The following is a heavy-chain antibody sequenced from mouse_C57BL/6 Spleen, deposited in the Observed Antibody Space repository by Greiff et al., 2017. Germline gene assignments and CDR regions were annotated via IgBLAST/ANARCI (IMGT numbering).Heavy chain of an antibody. J-gene: IGHJ2*01. D-gene: IGHD1-2*01. Sequence: VQLKEAGGGLVKPGGSLKLSCAASGFTFSDYGLHWVRQAPGKGLEWVAYISSGSSPINYADTVKGRFTISRENAKITLFLQMTSLRSEDTAMYYCARRTAPYYFDYWGKGTTLTVSS. CDR2: ISSGSSPI. CDR3: ARRTAPYYFDY. V-gene: IGHV5-17*01. CDR1: GFTFSDYG.